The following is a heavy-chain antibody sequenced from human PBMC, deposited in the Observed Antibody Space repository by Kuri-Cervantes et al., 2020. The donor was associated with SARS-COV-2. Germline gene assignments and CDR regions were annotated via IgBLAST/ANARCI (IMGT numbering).Heavy chain of an antibody. V-gene: IGHV1-46*01. D-gene: IGHD2-15*01. Sequence: ASVKVSCKASGYTFTSYYMHWVRQAPGQGLERMGIINPSGGSTSYAQKFQGRVTMTRDTSTSTVYMELSSLRSEDTAVYYCARDQGRGLVVVVAATRVYDAFDIWGQGTMVTVSS. CDR2: INPSGGST. J-gene: IGHJ3*02. CDR3: ARDQGRGLVVVVAATRVYDAFDI. CDR1: GYTFTSYY.